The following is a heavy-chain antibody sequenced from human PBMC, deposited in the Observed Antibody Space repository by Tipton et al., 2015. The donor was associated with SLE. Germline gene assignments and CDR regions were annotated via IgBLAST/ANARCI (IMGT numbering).Heavy chain of an antibody. CDR1: GGSFSGYY. D-gene: IGHD4-17*01. V-gene: IGHV4-34*12. CDR2: LIHSGST. J-gene: IGHJ4*02. CDR3: ASRETRSLTTGGFDS. Sequence: TLSLTCTVSGGSFSGYYWTWIRQLPGKGLEWLGELIHSGSTNYNPSLKSRVSISVDSSKNQFSLKVISVTAADTALYYCASRETRSLTTGGFDSWGQGTLVTVSS.